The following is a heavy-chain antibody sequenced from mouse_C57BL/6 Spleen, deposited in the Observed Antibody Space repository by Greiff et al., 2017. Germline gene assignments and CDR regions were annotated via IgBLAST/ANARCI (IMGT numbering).Heavy chain of an antibody. CDR3: ARASYYFDY. Sequence: EVMLVESGGGLVKPGGSLKLSCAASGFTFSSYAMSWVRQTPEKRLEWVATISDGGSYTYYPDNVKGRFTISRDNAKNNLYLQMSHLKSEDTAMYDCARASYYFDYWGQGTTLTVSS. D-gene: IGHD6-1*01. CDR1: GFTFSSYA. J-gene: IGHJ2*01. CDR2: ISDGGSYT. V-gene: IGHV5-4*03.